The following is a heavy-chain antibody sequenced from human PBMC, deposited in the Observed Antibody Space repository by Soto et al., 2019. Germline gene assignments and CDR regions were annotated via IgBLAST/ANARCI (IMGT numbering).Heavy chain of an antibody. CDR1: GLNLSHPW. CDR3: TTGIYYDILTGYHNVAY. V-gene: IGHV3-15*01. CDR2: IKSKTDGGTA. J-gene: IGHJ4*02. Sequence: GGSLRLSCAASGLNLSHPWMTWVRQAAGKGLEWVGRIKSKTDGGTADYAAPVKGRFTISRDGSKNTAYLQMNSLKTEDTAVYYCTTGIYYDILTGYHNVAYWGQGTLVTVSS. D-gene: IGHD3-9*01.